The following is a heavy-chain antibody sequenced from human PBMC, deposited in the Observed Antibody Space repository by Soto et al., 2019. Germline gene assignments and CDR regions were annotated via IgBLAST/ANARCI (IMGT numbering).Heavy chain of an antibody. J-gene: IGHJ5*02. D-gene: IGHD2-8*01. Sequence: QVQLVQSGAEVKKPGASVKVSCKASGYTFTSYDIHWVRQATGQGLEWMGWMNPNSGNTGYAQKFQGRVTMTRNTSISTGHMVLSNLRSEDTVVSFCASSFVWSNHNWFAPWGQGTLVTVSS. CDR3: ASSFVWSNHNWFAP. V-gene: IGHV1-8*01. CDR1: GYTFTSYD. CDR2: MNPNSGNT.